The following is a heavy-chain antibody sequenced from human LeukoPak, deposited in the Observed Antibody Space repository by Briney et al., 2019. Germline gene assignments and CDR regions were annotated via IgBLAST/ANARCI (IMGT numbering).Heavy chain of an antibody. Sequence: GGSLRLSCAASGFTFSSSAMNWVRQARGKGLEWVSSINNVASHIYYAHSVKGRFTISRDNAKNSLYLQMNSLSDEDTAVYYCARDPTQYLRYGHFDYWGQGTLVTVSS. J-gene: IGHJ4*02. V-gene: IGHV3-21*01. D-gene: IGHD5/OR15-5a*01. CDR3: ARDPTQYLRYGHFDY. CDR1: GFTFSSSA. CDR2: INNVASHI.